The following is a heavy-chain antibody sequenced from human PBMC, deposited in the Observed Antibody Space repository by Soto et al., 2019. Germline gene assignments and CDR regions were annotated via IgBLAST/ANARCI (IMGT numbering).Heavy chain of an antibody. CDR3: ARDRGYYDSDYFDY. CDR2: ISSSSSYI. J-gene: IGHJ4*02. V-gene: IGHV3-21*01. Sequence: EVQLVESGGGLVKPGGSLRLSCAASGFTFSSYSMNWVRQAPGKGLEWVSSISSSSSYIYYADSVKGRFTISRDNAKNSLYLQMNSLRAEDTAVYYCARDRGYYDSDYFDYWGQGTLVTVSS. D-gene: IGHD3-22*01. CDR1: GFTFSSYS.